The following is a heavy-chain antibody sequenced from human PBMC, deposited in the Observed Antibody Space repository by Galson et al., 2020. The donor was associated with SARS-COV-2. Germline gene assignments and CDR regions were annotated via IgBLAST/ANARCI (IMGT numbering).Heavy chain of an antibody. J-gene: IGHJ5*02. V-gene: IGHV4-59*01. D-gene: IGHD5-12*01. CDR1: GGSISSYY. Sequence: SETLSLTCTVSGGSISSYYWSWIRQPPGKGLEWIGYIYYSGSTNYNPSLKSRVTISVDTSKDQFSLKLSSVTAADTAVYYCARLPRDGYGRPSSENCFVAWGQGTLVTVSA. CDR3: ARLPRDGYGRPSSENCFVA. CDR2: IYYSGST.